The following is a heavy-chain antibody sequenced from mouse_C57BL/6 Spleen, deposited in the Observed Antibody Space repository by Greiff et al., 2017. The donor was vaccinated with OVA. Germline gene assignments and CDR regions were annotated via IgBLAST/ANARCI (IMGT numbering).Heavy chain of an antibody. CDR2: ISSGSSTI. V-gene: IGHV5-17*01. Sequence: EVMLVESGGGLVKPGGSLKLSCAASGFTFSDYGMHWVRQAPEKGLEWVAYISSGSSTIYYADTVKGRFTLSRDNAKNTLFLQMTSLRSEDTAMYYGARGDIYYGSSPWYFDVWGTGTTVTVSS. D-gene: IGHD1-1*01. J-gene: IGHJ1*03. CDR3: ARGDIYYGSSPWYFDV. CDR1: GFTFSDYG.